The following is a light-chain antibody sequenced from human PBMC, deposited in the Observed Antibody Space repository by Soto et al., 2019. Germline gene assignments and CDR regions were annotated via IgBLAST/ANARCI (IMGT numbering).Light chain of an antibody. CDR1: NIGSKS. J-gene: IGLJ2*01. Sequence: SYELTQPPSVSVAPGKTARITCGGNNIGSKSVHWYQQKPCQAPVLVIYYDSDRPSGIPERFSGSNSGNTATLTISRVEAGDEADYYCQVWDSSSVLFGGGTKLTVL. CDR3: QVWDSSSVL. CDR2: YDS. V-gene: IGLV3-21*04.